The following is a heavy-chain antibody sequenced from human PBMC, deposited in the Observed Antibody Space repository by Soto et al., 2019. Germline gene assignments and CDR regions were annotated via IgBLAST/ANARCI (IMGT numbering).Heavy chain of an antibody. Sequence: SETLSLTCTVSGGSISSYYWSWIRQPPGKGLEWIGYIYYSGSTNYNPSLKSRVTISVDTSKNQFSLKLSSVTAADTAVYYCARIFRRGYHPAYFYYYMDVWGKGTTVTVSS. D-gene: IGHD3-3*01. CDR2: IYYSGST. J-gene: IGHJ6*03. V-gene: IGHV4-59*01. CDR1: GGSISSYY. CDR3: ARIFRRGYHPAYFYYYMDV.